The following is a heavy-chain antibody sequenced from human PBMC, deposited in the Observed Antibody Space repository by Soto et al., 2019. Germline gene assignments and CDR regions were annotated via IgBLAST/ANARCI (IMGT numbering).Heavy chain of an antibody. J-gene: IGHJ3*01. Sequence: QLVQSGAAVKEPGESLKIACKGSGFSFTTYWIAWVRQMPGKGLEWMGIIYPGASKTTYSPSFQGQVTISADKSISTAYLQWSSLKASDTAMYYCARDLDYGGNSEASHVLGQGTMVTVSS. CDR3: ARDLDYGGNSEASHV. V-gene: IGHV5-51*03. D-gene: IGHD4-17*01. CDR2: IYPGASKT. CDR1: GFSFTTYW.